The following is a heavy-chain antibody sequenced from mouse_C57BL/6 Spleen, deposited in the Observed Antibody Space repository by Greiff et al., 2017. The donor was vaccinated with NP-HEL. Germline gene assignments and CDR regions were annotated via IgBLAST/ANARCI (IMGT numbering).Heavy chain of an antibody. J-gene: IGHJ3*01. CDR1: GYAFTNYL. D-gene: IGHD2-4*01. V-gene: IGHV1-54*01. CDR3: ARDYYDYDGAWFAY. CDR2: INPGSGGT. Sequence: VQLQQSGAELVRPGTSVKVSCKASGYAFTNYLIEWVKQRPGQGLEWIGVINPGSGGTNYNEKFKGKATLTADKSSSTAYMQLSSLTSEDSAVYFGARDYYDYDGAWFAYWGKGTLVTV.